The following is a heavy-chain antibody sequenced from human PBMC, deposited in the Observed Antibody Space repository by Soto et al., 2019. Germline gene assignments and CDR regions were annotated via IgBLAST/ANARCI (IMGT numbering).Heavy chain of an antibody. J-gene: IGHJ6*03. CDR2: IIPILGIA. Sequence: SVKVSCKASGCTFSSYTISWVRQAPGQGLEWMGRIIPILGIANYAQKFQGRVTIPADKSTSTAYMELSSVRSEDTAVYYCARGTRGAFVVVSMDVWGKGTTVTVSS. CDR1: GCTFSSYT. D-gene: IGHD2-2*01. CDR3: ARGTRGAFVVVSMDV. V-gene: IGHV1-69*02.